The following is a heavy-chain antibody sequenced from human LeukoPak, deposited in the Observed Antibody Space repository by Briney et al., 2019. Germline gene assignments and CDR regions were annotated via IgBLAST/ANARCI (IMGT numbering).Heavy chain of an antibody. CDR3: ARDGVVPAAIDYYYYYMDV. J-gene: IGHJ6*03. V-gene: IGHV1-69*04. CDR1: GGTFSSYT. CDR2: IIPILGIA. D-gene: IGHD2-2*01. Sequence: ASVKVSCKASGGTFSSYTISWVRQAPGQGLEWMGRIIPILGIANYAQKFQGRVTITADKSTSTAYMEQSSLRSEDTAVYYCARDGVVPAAIDYYYYYMDVWGKGTTVTVSS.